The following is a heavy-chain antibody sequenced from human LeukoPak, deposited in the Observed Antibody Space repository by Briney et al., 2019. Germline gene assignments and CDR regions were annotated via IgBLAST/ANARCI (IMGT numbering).Heavy chain of an antibody. CDR2: TYYRSQWYY. V-gene: IGHV6-1*01. CDR1: GDSVSSTGAS. CDR3: VRGNYNFDY. D-gene: IGHD5-24*01. J-gene: IGHJ4*02. Sequence: SQTLSLTCAISGDSVSSTGASWNWIRQSPSRGLVWLGRTYYRSQWYYEYALSVKSRIVVAPDTSKNQFSLQLNSVTPEDTAVYYCVRGNYNFDYWGQGSLVTVSS.